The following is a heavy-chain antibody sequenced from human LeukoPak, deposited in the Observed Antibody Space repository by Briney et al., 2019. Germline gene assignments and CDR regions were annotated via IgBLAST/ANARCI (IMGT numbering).Heavy chain of an antibody. J-gene: IGHJ4*02. CDR2: IFHSGST. Sequence: SETLSLTCAVSGHSISSGYYWGWIRQPPGKGLEWIGSIFHSGSTYYSRSLKSRVTISVDRSKNQFSLKLSSVTAADTAVYFCARHANGYYSNFDYWGQGNLVTVSS. CDR1: GHSISSGYY. CDR3: ARHANGYYSNFDY. V-gene: IGHV4-38-2*01. D-gene: IGHD3-3*01.